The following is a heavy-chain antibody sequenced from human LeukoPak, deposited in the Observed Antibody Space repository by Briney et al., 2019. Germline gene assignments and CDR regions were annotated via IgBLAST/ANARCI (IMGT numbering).Heavy chain of an antibody. CDR2: IKSKTDGGTT. D-gene: IGHD2/OR15-2a*01. Sequence: PGGSLRLSCIASGFTFGDYALSWFRQAPGKGLEWVGRIKSKTDGGTTDYAAPEKGRFTISRDDSKNTLYLQMDSLKSEDTAVYYCTTFFQGYWGQGILVTVSS. CDR3: TTFFQGY. CDR1: GFTFGDYA. V-gene: IGHV3-15*01. J-gene: IGHJ4*02.